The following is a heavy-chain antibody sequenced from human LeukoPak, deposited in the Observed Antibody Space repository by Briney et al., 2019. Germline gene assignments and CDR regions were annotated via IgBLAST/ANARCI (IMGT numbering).Heavy chain of an antibody. Sequence: ASVKVSCKAPGYTFTSYGISWVRQAPGQGLEWMGWISAYNGNTNYAQKLQGRVTMTTDTSTSTAYMELRSLRSDDTAVYYCARGRMQQLVPEYYFDYWGQGTLVTVSS. J-gene: IGHJ4*02. CDR3: ARGRMQQLVPEYYFDY. D-gene: IGHD6-13*01. V-gene: IGHV1-18*01. CDR1: GYTFTSYG. CDR2: ISAYNGNT.